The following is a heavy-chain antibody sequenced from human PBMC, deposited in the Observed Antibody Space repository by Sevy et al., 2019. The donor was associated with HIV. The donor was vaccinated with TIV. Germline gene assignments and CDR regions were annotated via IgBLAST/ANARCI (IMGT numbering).Heavy chain of an antibody. CDR3: AKDDYYGSGSYYTPFDY. D-gene: IGHD3-10*01. J-gene: IGHJ4*02. CDR1: GFTFSSYG. CDR2: IRYGGSNK. V-gene: IGHV3-30*02. Sequence: GGSLRLSCAASGFTFSSYGMHWVRQAPGKGLEWVAFIRYGGSNKYYADSVKGRFTISRDNSKNTLYLQMNSLRAEDTAVYYCAKDDYYGSGSYYTPFDYWGQGTLVTVSS.